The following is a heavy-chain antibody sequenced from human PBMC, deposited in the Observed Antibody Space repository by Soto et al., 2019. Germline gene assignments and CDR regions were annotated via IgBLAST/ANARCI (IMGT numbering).Heavy chain of an antibody. D-gene: IGHD2-15*01. V-gene: IGHV4-59*01. CDR1: GGSISSYY. Sequence: SETLSLTCTVSGGSISSYYWSWIRQPPGKGLEWIGYIYYSGSTNYNPSLKSRVTISVDTSKNQFSLKLSSVTAADTAVYYCARDPGAAGYYYYGMDVWGQGTTVTVSS. J-gene: IGHJ6*02. CDR3: ARDPGAAGYYYYGMDV. CDR2: IYYSGST.